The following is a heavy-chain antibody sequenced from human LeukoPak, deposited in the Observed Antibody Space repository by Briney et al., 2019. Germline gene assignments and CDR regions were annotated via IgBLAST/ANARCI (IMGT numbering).Heavy chain of an antibody. D-gene: IGHD3-22*01. CDR2: INHSGST. CDR1: GGSFSGYY. V-gene: IGHV4-34*01. J-gene: IGHJ4*02. CDR3: ARGRGYYYDSSGYYNEGHRVYYFDY. Sequence: SETLSLTCAVYGGSFSGYYWSWLRQPPGKGLEWIGEINHSGSTNHNPSLKSRVTISVDTSKHQFSLKLSSVTAADTAVYYCARGRGYYYDSSGYYNEGHRVYYFDYWGQGTLVTVSS.